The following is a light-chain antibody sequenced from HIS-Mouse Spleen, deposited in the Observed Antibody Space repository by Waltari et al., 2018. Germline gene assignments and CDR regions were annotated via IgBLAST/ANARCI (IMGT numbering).Light chain of an antibody. CDR2: KAS. Sequence: SYELTQPSSVSVSPGQTARITCSGDVLAKKYARWFQQKPGQAPVLVIYKASERPSGSPDGFSGSSSGTKVTLTISGAQVEDEADYYCYSAADNNVVFGGGTKLTVL. J-gene: IGLJ2*01. CDR3: YSAADNNVV. CDR1: VLAKKY. V-gene: IGLV3-27*01.